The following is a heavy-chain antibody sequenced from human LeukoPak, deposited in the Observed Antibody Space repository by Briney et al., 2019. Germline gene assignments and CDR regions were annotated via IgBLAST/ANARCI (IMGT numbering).Heavy chain of an antibody. Sequence: GGSLRLSCAASGFIFSLYCMHWVRQAPGEGPMWVSRICPDGTGISYADSVKARFTTSRDNAKNTVYLQMNGLREEDTAVYYCVRDFRSADYWGQGTLVTVSS. CDR1: GFIFSLYC. CDR2: ICPDGTGI. CDR3: VRDFRSADY. V-gene: IGHV3-74*01. J-gene: IGHJ4*02.